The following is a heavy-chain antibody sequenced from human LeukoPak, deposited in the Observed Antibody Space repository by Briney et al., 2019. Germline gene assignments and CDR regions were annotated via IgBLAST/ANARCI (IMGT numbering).Heavy chain of an antibody. J-gene: IGHJ3*02. D-gene: IGHD3-22*01. CDR2: IYYSGNT. CDR3: ARVPSSGYWPDAFDI. V-gene: IGHV4-31*03. CDR1: GGSISSGGYY. Sequence: SETLSLACTVSGGSISSGGYYWSWIRQHPGKGLEWIGYIYYSGNTYYNPSLKSRVTISVDTSKNQFSLKLSSVTAADTAVYYCARVPSSGYWPDAFDIWGQGTMVTVSS.